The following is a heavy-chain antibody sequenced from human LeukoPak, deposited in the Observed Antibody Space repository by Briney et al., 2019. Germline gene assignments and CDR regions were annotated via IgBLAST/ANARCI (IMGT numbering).Heavy chain of an antibody. D-gene: IGHD3-10*01. CDR2: IHYSGST. J-gene: IGHJ4*02. Sequence: ETLFLTCTVSGGSISTYYWSWIRQPPGKGLEWIGYIHYSGSTNYNPSLKSRITISVDTSKNQFSLKLTSVTAADTAVYYCARIGYGSFDYWGQGTLVTVSS. CDR1: GGSISTYY. CDR3: ARIGYGSFDY. V-gene: IGHV4-59*01.